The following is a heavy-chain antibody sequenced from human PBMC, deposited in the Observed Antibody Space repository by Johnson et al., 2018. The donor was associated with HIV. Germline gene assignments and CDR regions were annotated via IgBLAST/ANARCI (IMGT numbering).Heavy chain of an antibody. CDR1: GFTFSSYA. D-gene: IGHD7-27*01. J-gene: IGHJ3*01. CDR3: ARENWGAFDL. Sequence: EVQLVESGGGLVQPGGSLRLSCAASGFTFSSYAMSWVRQAPGKGLEWVSSIGTAGDTYYSGSVKGRFTISRENAKNSLYLQMNSLRAGDTAVYYCARENWGAFDLWGQGTMVTVSS. CDR2: IGTAGDT. V-gene: IGHV3-13*01.